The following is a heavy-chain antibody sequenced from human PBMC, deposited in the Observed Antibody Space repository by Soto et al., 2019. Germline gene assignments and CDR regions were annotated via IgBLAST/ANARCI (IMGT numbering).Heavy chain of an antibody. CDR2: IIPIFGTA. CDR3: ARDRGPSSGYYPYWFDP. CDR1: GGTFSSYA. D-gene: IGHD3-22*01. Sequence: QVQLVQSGAEVKKPGSSVKVSCKASGGTFSSYAINWVRQAPGQGLEWMGGIIPIFGTANHAQRFQGRVTITADESTSTAYMKLSSLRSEDTAVYYCARDRGPSSGYYPYWFDPWGQGTLVTVSS. V-gene: IGHV1-69*12. J-gene: IGHJ5*02.